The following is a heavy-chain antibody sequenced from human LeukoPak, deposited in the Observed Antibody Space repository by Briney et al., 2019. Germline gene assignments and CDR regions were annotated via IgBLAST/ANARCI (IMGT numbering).Heavy chain of an antibody. Sequence: SETLSLTCTVSGGSVSSGTYYWSWIREPPGKGLEWIGYMYYSGSTNYNPSLKSRVTISVDTSKNHFSLNLSSMTAADPAVYYCARVPLRSFDLDSFDIWGQGTMVTVSS. J-gene: IGHJ3*02. CDR1: GGSVSSGTYY. V-gene: IGHV4-61*03. CDR2: MYYSGST. CDR3: ARVPLRSFDLDSFDI. D-gene: IGHD3-9*01.